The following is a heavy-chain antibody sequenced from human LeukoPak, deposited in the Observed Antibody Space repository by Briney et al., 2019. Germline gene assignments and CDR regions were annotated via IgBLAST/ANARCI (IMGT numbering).Heavy chain of an antibody. Sequence: GGSLRLSCAASGFTFSSYSMNWVRQAPGKGLEWISYISSSSSTIYYADSVKGRFTISRDNAKNSLYLQMNSLRAEDTAVYYFARDARDYGDYVVAFDYWGQGTLVTVSS. D-gene: IGHD4-17*01. V-gene: IGHV3-48*01. J-gene: IGHJ4*02. CDR1: GFTFSSYS. CDR3: ARDARDYGDYVVAFDY. CDR2: ISSSSSTI.